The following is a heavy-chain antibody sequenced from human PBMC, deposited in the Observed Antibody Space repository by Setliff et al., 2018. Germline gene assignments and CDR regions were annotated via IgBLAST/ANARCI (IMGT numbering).Heavy chain of an antibody. V-gene: IGHV1-2*02. D-gene: IGHD3-22*01. CDR2: IHPTSGGT. CDR1: GYTFTNYY. Sequence: EASVKVSCKASGYTFTNYYMHWVRQAPGQGLEWMGWIHPTSGGTNYAQKFQGRVTMSRDTSISTTYMELSRLRFDDTAVYYCARFDYSDSGGYYYEYRWFDPWGQGTLVTVSS. CDR3: ARFDYSDSGGYYYEYRWFDP. J-gene: IGHJ5*02.